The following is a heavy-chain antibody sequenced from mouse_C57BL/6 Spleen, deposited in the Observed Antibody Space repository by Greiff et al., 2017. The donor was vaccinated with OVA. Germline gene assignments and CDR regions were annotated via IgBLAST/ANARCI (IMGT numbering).Heavy chain of an antibody. D-gene: IGHD1-1*01. CDR3: ARDLDYGSSYAMDY. CDR2: IDPSDSDT. J-gene: IGHJ4*01. V-gene: IGHV1-52*01. Sequence: VQLQQPGAELVRPGSSVKLSCKASGYTFTSYWMHWVKQRPIQGLEWIGNIDPSDSDTHYHQKFKDKATLTVDKASSTAYMQLSSLTSEDSAVYYCARDLDYGSSYAMDYWGQGTSVTVSS. CDR1: GYTFTSYW.